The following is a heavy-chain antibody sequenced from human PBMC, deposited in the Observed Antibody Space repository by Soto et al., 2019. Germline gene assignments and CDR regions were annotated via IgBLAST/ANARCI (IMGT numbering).Heavy chain of an antibody. V-gene: IGHV4-34*01. CDR3: ARGKLSDYVWGSYRYHFDY. D-gene: IGHD3-16*02. CDR1: GGSFSGYY. Sequence: PSETLSLTCAVYGGSFSGYYWSWIRQPPGKGLEWIGEINHSGSTNYNPSLKSRVTIPVDTSKNQFSLKLSSVTAADTAVYYCARGKLSDYVWGSYRYHFDYWGQGTVVTVSS. CDR2: INHSGST. J-gene: IGHJ4*02.